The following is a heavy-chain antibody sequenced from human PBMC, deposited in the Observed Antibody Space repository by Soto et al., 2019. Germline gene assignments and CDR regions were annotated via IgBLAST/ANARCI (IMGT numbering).Heavy chain of an antibody. Sequence: PGGSLRLSCAASGFTFTTYWMSWVRQAPGKGLEWVANIKQDGSEKYYVDSVKGRFTISRDNAKNSLYLQMNSLRAEDTAVYYCARDKIVGATNFDHWGQGTLVTVSS. CDR2: IKQDGSEK. J-gene: IGHJ4*02. V-gene: IGHV3-7*05. CDR1: GFTFTTYW. D-gene: IGHD1-26*01. CDR3: ARDKIVGATNFDH.